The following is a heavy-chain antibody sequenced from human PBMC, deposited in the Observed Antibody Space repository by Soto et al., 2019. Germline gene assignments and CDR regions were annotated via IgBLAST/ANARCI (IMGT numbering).Heavy chain of an antibody. CDR1: GCTFANFA. Sequence: GGSLRLSCAASGCTFANFAWPRVRQAPGKGLAWGSTISGSGGDSYTNYSPSFQRHVTISADKSISTAYLQWSSLKASDTAMYYCARVTGYCSGGSCYGGYWGQGSLVTVSS. V-gene: IGHV5-10-1*01. CDR2: ISGSGGDSYT. J-gene: IGHJ4*02. CDR3: ARVTGYCSGGSCYGGY. D-gene: IGHD2-15*01.